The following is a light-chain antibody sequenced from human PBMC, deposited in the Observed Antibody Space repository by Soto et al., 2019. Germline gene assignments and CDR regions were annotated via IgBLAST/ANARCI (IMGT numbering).Light chain of an antibody. CDR1: HRVSTY. J-gene: IGKJ4*01. V-gene: IGKV3-15*01. Sequence: EIVMTQSPATLSVSPGEXATLSCRASHRVSTYLAWYQQKPGQAPRLLIYATSTRATGIPARFSGSGSGTEFTLTISSLQSEDFAVYYCQQYNNWPLTFGGGTKVDIK. CDR3: QQYNNWPLT. CDR2: ATS.